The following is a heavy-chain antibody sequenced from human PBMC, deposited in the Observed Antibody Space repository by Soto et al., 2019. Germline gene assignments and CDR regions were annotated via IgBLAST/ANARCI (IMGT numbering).Heavy chain of an antibody. Sequence: ASVKVSCKASGYTFTSYGISWVRQAPGQGLEWMGRISASNGNTSYAQKFQGRVTMTRDTSTSTVYMELSSLRSEDTAVYYCARDEGSSGYNGMDVWGQGTTVTVSS. D-gene: IGHD3-22*01. CDR2: ISASNGNT. CDR3: ARDEGSSGYNGMDV. CDR1: GYTFTSYG. V-gene: IGHV1-18*01. J-gene: IGHJ6*02.